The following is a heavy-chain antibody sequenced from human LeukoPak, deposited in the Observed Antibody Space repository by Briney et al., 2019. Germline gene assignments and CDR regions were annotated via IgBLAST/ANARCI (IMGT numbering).Heavy chain of an antibody. Sequence: GGSLRLSCAASGFTFRNYGMNWVRQAPGKGLEWVSYISSTSSNIAYADSVKGRFTISRDNVKNSLYLQINSLRVEDTSVYYCARDQGGEQSYWGQGTLVTVSS. CDR1: GFTFRNYG. J-gene: IGHJ4*02. D-gene: IGHD3-16*01. V-gene: IGHV3-48*04. CDR2: ISSTSSNI. CDR3: ARDQGGEQSY.